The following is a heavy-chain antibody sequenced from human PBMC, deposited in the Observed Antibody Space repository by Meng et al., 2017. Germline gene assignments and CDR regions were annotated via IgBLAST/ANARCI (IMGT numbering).Heavy chain of an antibody. V-gene: IGHV4-34*01. J-gene: IGHJ4*02. D-gene: IGHD1-1*01. CDR3: AGAQTGTREIDY. Sequence: QGQLQQWGAGLLKPSETLSLTCAVYGGSFSGYYWSWIRQPPGKGLEWIGEINHSGSTNYNPSLKSRVTISVDTSKNQFSLKLSSVTAADTAVYYCAGAQTGTREIDYWGQGTLVTVSS. CDR2: INHSGST. CDR1: GGSFSGYY.